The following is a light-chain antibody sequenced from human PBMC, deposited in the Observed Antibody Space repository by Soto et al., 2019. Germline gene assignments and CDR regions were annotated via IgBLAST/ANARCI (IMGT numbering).Light chain of an antibody. Sequence: EIVLTQSPATLSLSPGERATLSCRASQSVSGYLAWYQQKPGQAPRLLISDASTRATGIPARLSGSGSGTDFTLTISGLEPEDFATYYCQQRSKWPLTFGGGTKVEIK. CDR1: QSVSGY. CDR3: QQRSKWPLT. CDR2: DAS. V-gene: IGKV3-11*01. J-gene: IGKJ4*01.